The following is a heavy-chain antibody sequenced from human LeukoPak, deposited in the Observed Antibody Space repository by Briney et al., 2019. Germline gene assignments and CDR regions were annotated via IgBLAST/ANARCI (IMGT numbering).Heavy chain of an antibody. CDR2: IYYSGST. J-gene: IGHJ3*02. V-gene: IGHV4-59*01. Sequence: SETLSLTCTVSGGSISLYYWSCIRQPPGKGLKWFGYIYYSGSTNYNPSLKSRVTISVDTSKNQFSLKLSSVTAADTAVYYCARADEVGARPWAFDIWGQGTMVTVSS. CDR3: ARADEVGARPWAFDI. D-gene: IGHD1-26*01. CDR1: GGSISLYY.